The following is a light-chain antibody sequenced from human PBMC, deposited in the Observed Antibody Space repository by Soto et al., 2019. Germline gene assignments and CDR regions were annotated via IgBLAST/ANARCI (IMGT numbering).Light chain of an antibody. CDR2: DTS. CDR3: LLSYSGARPYWV. J-gene: IGLJ3*02. CDR1: TGAVTSGHY. Sequence: QAVVTQEPSLTVSPGGTVTLTRGSSTGAVTSGHYPYWFQQKPGQAPRTLIYDTSNKHSWTPARFSGSLLGGKAALTLSGAQPEDEAEYYCLLSYSGARPYWVFGGGTKLTVL. V-gene: IGLV7-46*01.